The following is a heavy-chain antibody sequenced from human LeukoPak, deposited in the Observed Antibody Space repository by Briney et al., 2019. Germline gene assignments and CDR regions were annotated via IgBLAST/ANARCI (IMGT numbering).Heavy chain of an antibody. CDR2: IYYSGST. CDR1: GGSITSTNYY. Sequence: SETLSLTCTVPGGSITSTNYYWGWLRQPPGKELQWIGTIYYSGSTYYNPSLKSRVTISVDTSKNQFSLKLSPVTAADTAVYYCASPAPMVRGVIIDYWGQGTLVTVSS. CDR3: ASPAPMVRGVIIDY. J-gene: IGHJ4*02. D-gene: IGHD3-10*01. V-gene: IGHV4-39*01.